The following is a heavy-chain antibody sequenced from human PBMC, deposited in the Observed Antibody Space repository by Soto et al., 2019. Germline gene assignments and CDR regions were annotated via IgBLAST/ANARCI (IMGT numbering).Heavy chain of an antibody. J-gene: IGHJ6*03. CDR1: GGSISSGGYY. Sequence: PSETLSLTCTVSGGSISSGGYYWSWIRQHPGKGLEWIGYIYYSGSTYYNPSLKSRVTISVDTSKNQFSLKLSSVTAADTAVYYCARGSSITIFGVVIYYYYYMDVWGKGTTVTVSS. CDR3: ARGSSITIFGVVIYYYYYMDV. V-gene: IGHV4-31*03. CDR2: IYYSGST. D-gene: IGHD3-3*01.